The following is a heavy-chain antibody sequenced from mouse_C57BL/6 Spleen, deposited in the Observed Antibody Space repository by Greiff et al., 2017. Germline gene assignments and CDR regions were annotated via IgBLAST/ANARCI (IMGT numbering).Heavy chain of an antibody. J-gene: IGHJ3*01. CDR1: GYTFTSYW. Sequence: VQLQQPGAELVKPGASVKLSCKASGYTFTSYWMHWVKQRPGQGLEWIGMIHPNSGSTNYNETFKSKATLTVDKSSSTAYMQLSSLTSEDSAVYYCARGGSLGWCAYWGQGTLVTVSA. CDR2: IHPNSGST. D-gene: IGHD6-1*01. V-gene: IGHV1-64*01. CDR3: ARGGSLGWCAY.